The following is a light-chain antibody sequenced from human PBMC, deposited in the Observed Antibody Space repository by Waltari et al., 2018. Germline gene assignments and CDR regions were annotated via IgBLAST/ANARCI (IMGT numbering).Light chain of an antibody. CDR1: KLGSQH. CDR2: DDG. V-gene: IGLV3-21*02. J-gene: IGLJ1*01. Sequence: SYVLTQPPSVSVAPGQTASTTCDGNKLGSQHVHWYQQKPGQAPVRVVYDDGDRPSGIPERFSGSNSGNTATLTISRVDAGDEADYYCQVWDSGSDHYVFGTVTKVTVL. CDR3: QVWDSGSDHYV.